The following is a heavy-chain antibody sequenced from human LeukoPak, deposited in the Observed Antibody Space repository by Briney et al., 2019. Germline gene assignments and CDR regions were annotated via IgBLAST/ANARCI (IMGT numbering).Heavy chain of an antibody. CDR2: ISSSSSYI. CDR3: AKGMTTVTTYLPYYYGMDV. CDR1: GFTFSSYS. Sequence: PGGSLRLSCAASGFTFSSYSMNWVRQAPGKGLEWVSSISSSSSYIYYADSVKGRFTISRDNSKNTLYLQMNSLRAEDTAVYYCAKGMTTVTTYLPYYYGMDVWGQGTTVTVSS. J-gene: IGHJ6*02. D-gene: IGHD4-17*01. V-gene: IGHV3-21*04.